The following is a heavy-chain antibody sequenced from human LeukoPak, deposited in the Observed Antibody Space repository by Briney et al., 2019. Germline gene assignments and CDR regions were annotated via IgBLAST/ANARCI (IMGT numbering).Heavy chain of an antibody. J-gene: IGHJ5*02. CDR3: ARESRAYYYDSSGSNWFDP. D-gene: IGHD3-22*01. Sequence: ASVKVSCKASGGTFSSYAISWVRQAPGQGLEWMGRIIPILGIANYAQKFQGRVTITADKSTSTAYMELSSLRSEDTAVYYCARESRAYYYDSSGSNWFDPWGQGTPVTVSS. CDR2: IIPILGIA. V-gene: IGHV1-69*04. CDR1: GGTFSSYA.